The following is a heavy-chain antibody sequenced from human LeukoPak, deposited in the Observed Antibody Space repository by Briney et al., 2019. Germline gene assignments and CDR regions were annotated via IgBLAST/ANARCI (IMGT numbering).Heavy chain of an antibody. CDR1: GFTFSSAW. Sequence: PGGSLRLSCAASGFTFSSAWMSWVRQAPGKGLEWVGRIKSKTDGGTADYTAPVKGRFTVSRDDSKNTLYLQMNSLKTEDTAVCYCTTVSTVTYGYWGQGTLVTVSS. CDR3: TTVSTVTYGY. CDR2: IKSKTDGGTA. J-gene: IGHJ4*02. V-gene: IGHV3-15*01. D-gene: IGHD4-17*01.